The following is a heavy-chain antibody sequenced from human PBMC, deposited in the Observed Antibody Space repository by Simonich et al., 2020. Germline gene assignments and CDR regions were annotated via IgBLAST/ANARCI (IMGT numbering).Heavy chain of an antibody. Sequence: QVQLVQSGAEVKKPGASVKVSCKASGYTFTSYGISGVRQAPGQGLEWMGWTSAYKGNTNYATKHQGRVTMTTDTSTSTAYMELRSLRSDDTAVYYCARASRGTWWYYYFDYWGQGTLVTVSS. CDR2: TSAYKGNT. D-gene: IGHD2-15*01. CDR3: ARASRGTWWYYYFDY. V-gene: IGHV1-18*01. J-gene: IGHJ4*02. CDR1: GYTFTSYG.